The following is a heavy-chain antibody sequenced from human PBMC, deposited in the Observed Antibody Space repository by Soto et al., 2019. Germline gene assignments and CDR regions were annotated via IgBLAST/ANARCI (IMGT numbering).Heavy chain of an antibody. CDR1: GFTFSDYY. V-gene: IGHV3-11*01. Sequence: QVQLVESGGGLVKPGGSLRLSCAASGFTFSDYYMSWIRQAPGKGLEWVSYISSSGTMINYADSVKGRFTISRDNVKNSLYLQMNSLRAEDTAVYYCARQYSSGWFPGYNWFDPWGQGTLVSVSS. CDR3: ARQYSSGWFPGYNWFDP. D-gene: IGHD6-19*01. J-gene: IGHJ5*02. CDR2: ISSSGTMI.